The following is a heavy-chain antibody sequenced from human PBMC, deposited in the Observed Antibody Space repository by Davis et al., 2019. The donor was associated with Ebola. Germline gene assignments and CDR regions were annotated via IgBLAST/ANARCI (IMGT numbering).Heavy chain of an antibody. CDR1: GGSFSGYY. Sequence: MPSETLSLTCAVYGGSFSGYYWSWIRQPPGKGLEWIGEINHSGSTNYNPSLKSRVTISVDTSKNQSSLKLSSVTAADTAVYYCARVGPRYCSGGSCYYRFDPWGQGTLVTVSS. CDR3: ARVGPRYCSGGSCYYRFDP. V-gene: IGHV4-34*01. J-gene: IGHJ5*02. CDR2: INHSGST. D-gene: IGHD2-15*01.